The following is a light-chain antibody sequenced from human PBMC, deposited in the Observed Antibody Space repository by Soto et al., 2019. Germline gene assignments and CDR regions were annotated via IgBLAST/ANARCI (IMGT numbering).Light chain of an antibody. Sequence: DIQMTQSPSTLSTSVGDRVTISCRASQSISSWLAWYQQKPGEAANLLIYRASSLQSGVPSRFSGSGSGTEFTLTISSLQPDDFATYYCQQYSRYSWTFGQGTKVEFK. V-gene: IGKV1-5*03. CDR1: QSISSW. J-gene: IGKJ1*01. CDR3: QQYSRYSWT. CDR2: RAS.